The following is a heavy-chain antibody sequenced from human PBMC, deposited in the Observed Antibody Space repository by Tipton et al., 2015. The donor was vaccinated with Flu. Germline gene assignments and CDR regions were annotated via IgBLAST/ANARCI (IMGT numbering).Heavy chain of an antibody. J-gene: IGHJ4*02. D-gene: IGHD3-10*01. CDR2: VSRTGST. CDR3: SRSTYYYGSGSSDY. Sequence: TLSLTCAVSGDSISSDFYWAWIRQFPGKGLEWIGTVSRTGSTIYNPSLKSRVTISIDTSKNQFSLNMRSVTAADMAVYFCSRSTYYYGSGSSDYWGQGTLVTVSS. CDR1: GDSISSDFY. V-gene: IGHV4-38-2*01.